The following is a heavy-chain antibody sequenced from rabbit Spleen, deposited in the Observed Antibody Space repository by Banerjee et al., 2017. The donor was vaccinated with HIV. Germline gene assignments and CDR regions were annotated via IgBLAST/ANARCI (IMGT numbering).Heavy chain of an antibody. J-gene: IGHJ6*01. Sequence: QSLEESGGGLVQPGGSLTLTCKASGLDFSGDSYDSYICWVRQAPGKGLEWIACINTITGTAVYATWAKGRFTISKTSSTTVALQMTSLTAADTAIYFCARDLTGVIGWNFDFWGPGTLVTVS. V-gene: IGHV1S40*01. CDR1: GLDFSGDSY. D-gene: IGHD1-1*01. CDR2: INTITGTA. CDR3: ARDLTGVIGWNFDF.